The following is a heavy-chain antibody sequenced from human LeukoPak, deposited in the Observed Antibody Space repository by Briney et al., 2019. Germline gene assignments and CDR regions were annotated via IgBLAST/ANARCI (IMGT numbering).Heavy chain of an antibody. D-gene: IGHD2-2*01. CDR1: GGSFSGYY. Sequence: SETLSLTCAVYGGSFSGYYWGWIRQPPGKGLEWIGSIYYSGSTYYNPSLKSRVTISVDTSKNQFSLKLSSVTAADTAVYYCASLACSTSCYHYYYYYYMDVWGKGTTVTVSS. CDR2: IYYSGST. CDR3: ASLACSTSCYHYYYYYYMDV. V-gene: IGHV4-39*01. J-gene: IGHJ6*03.